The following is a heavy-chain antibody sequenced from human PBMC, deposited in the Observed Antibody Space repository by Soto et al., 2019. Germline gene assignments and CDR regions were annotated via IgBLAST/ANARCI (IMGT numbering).Heavy chain of an antibody. CDR1: GFTFSSYS. V-gene: IGHV3-21*01. Sequence: EVQLVESGGGLVKPGGSLRLSCAASGFTFSSYSMNWVRQAPGKGLEWVSSISSSSSYIYYADSVKGRFTISRDNAKNSLYLQMNSLRAEDTAVYYCARSWNYYYYYGMDVWGQGTTVTLSS. CDR2: ISSSSSYI. CDR3: ARSWNYYYYYGMDV. D-gene: IGHD3-3*01. J-gene: IGHJ6*02.